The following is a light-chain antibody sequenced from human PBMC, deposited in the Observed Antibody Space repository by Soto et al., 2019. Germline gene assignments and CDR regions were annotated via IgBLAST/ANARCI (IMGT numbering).Light chain of an antibody. Sequence: IVMTQSPDSLAVSLGERATMNCRSSQSVLYSSNNNHALAWYQQKPGQSPKLLFYWASARESGVPDRFSGTGSGTDFTLTINSLQPEDAAVYYCQQYCSTPPTFGGGTRVEIK. V-gene: IGKV4-1*01. J-gene: IGKJ4*01. CDR1: QSVLYSSNNNHA. CDR2: WAS. CDR3: QQYCSTPPT.